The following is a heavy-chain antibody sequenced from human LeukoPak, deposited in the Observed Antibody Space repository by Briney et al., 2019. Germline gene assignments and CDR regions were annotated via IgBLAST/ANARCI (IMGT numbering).Heavy chain of an antibody. CDR1: GXTFSSYS. Sequence: PGGSLRLSCAASGXTFSSYSMNWVRQAPGKGLEWVSSISSSSSIIYYADSVKGRFTISRDNAKNSLYLQMNSLRAEDTAVYHCAKDPNGDYIGAFDMWGQGRMVTVSS. J-gene: IGHJ3*02. CDR3: AKDPNGDYIGAFDM. D-gene: IGHD4-17*01. CDR2: ISSSSSII. V-gene: IGHV3-21*04.